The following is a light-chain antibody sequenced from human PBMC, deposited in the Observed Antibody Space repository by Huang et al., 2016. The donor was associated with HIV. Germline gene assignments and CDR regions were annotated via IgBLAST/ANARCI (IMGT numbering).Light chain of an antibody. CDR1: QSVSNY. V-gene: IGKV3-11*01. Sequence: DIVLTQSPATLSLSPGERATLSCRASQSVSNYLAWYQQKPDQAPRLLMYDTANRASCIPARFSGSGSGTDFTLTISSLEPEDFAGYYCQQRGKRALTFGRGTNVEIK. CDR3: QQRGKRALT. J-gene: IGKJ4*01. CDR2: DTA.